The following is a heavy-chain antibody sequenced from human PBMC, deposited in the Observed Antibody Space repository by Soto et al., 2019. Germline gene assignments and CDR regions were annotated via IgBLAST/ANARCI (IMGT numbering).Heavy chain of an antibody. D-gene: IGHD5-12*01. CDR1: GFSVSINY. CDR2: TRGKAYGGTT. Sequence: PGGSLRLSCAASGFSVSINYMSWVRQAPGKGLEWLVFTRGKAYGGTTEYAASVKVRYPMSRDDSKSIGYLKMNSLRTEDTAVYYCTRVGYSLYEIVGHSFYSWGQGSVVTAPQ. V-gene: IGHV3-49*04. CDR3: TRVGYSLYEIVGHSFYS. J-gene: IGHJ4*02.